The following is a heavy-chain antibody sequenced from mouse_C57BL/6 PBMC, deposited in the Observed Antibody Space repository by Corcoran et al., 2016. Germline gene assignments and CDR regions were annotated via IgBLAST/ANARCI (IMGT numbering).Heavy chain of an antibody. V-gene: IGHV3-6*01. CDR1: GYSITSGYY. CDR3: ARKGLRQAMDY. CDR2: ISYDGSN. J-gene: IGHJ4*01. D-gene: IGHD2-4*01. Sequence: DVQLQESGPGLVKPSQSLSLTCSVTGYSITSGYYWNWIRQFPGNKLEWMGYISYDGSNNYNPSLKNRISITRDTSKNQFFLKLNSVTTEDTATYYCARKGLRQAMDYWGQGTSVTVSS.